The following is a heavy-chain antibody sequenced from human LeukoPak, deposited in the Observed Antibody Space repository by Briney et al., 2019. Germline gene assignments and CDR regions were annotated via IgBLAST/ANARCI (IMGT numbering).Heavy chain of an antibody. CDR3: VRVAGSIDY. J-gene: IGHJ4*02. CDR2: MNLKSGYT. CDR1: GYSFTTYD. Sequence: GASVKVSCKASGYSFTTYDINWVRQATGQGLEWMGWMNLKSGYTGYAQKFQGRVTITRDTSTSTVYMELSSLRSEDTAVYYCVRVAGSIDYWGQGTLVTVSS. D-gene: IGHD1-26*01. V-gene: IGHV1-8*03.